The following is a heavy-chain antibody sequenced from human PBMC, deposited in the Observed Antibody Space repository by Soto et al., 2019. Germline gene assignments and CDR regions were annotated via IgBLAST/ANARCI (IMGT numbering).Heavy chain of an antibody. CDR1: GFTFSSYW. CDR3: ARDIAVAGTWFDP. V-gene: IGHV3-7*03. CDR2: IKQDGSEK. J-gene: IGHJ5*02. D-gene: IGHD6-19*01. Sequence: GGSLRLSCAASGFTFSSYWMTWVRQAPGKGLEWVANIKQDGSEKYYVDSVKGRFTISRDNAKSSLYLQMNSLRAEDTAVYYCARDIAVAGTWFDPWGQGTLVTVSS.